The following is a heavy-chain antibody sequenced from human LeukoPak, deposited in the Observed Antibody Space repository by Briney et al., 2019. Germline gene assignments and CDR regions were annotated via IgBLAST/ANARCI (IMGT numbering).Heavy chain of an antibody. J-gene: IGHJ2*01. CDR2: NTPFNGNT. CDR1: GYTFTYRY. CDR3: ARSRRDGYNRDGWYFDL. D-gene: IGHD5-24*01. V-gene: IGHV1-45*02. Sequence: ASVKVSCKASGYTFTYRYLHWVRQAPGQALEWMGWNTPFNGNTNYAQKFQDRVTITRDRSMSTAYMELSSLRSEDTAMYYCARSRRDGYNRDGWYFDLWGRGTLVTVSS.